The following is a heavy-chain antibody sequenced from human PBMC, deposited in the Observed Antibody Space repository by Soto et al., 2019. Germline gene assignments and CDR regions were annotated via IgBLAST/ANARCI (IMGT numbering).Heavy chain of an antibody. CDR3: ARGGGDCSGGSCYFWRYYFDG. J-gene: IGHJ4*02. Sequence: GGSLRLSCAVSGFTVSSNYMSWVRQAPGKGLEWVSVIYSGGSTYYADSVKGRFTISRDNSKNTLYLQMNSLRAEDTAVYYCARGGGDCSGGSCYFWRYYFDGWGQGTLVTVSS. D-gene: IGHD2-15*01. CDR1: GFTVSSNY. CDR2: IYSGGST. V-gene: IGHV3-66*01.